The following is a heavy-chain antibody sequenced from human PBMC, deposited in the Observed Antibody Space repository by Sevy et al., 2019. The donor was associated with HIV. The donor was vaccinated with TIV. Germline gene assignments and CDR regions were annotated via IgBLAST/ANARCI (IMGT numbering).Heavy chain of an antibody. CDR1: GFSFISYG. Sequence: GGSLRLSCAASGFSFISYGMHWVRQAPGKGLEWEAVVSYDGSNKKYADSVKCRFTISRDNSKNTLYLQMNSLRAEDTAVYYCAKDLYNGGYLEYYFDSWGQGTLVTVSS. V-gene: IGHV3-30*18. CDR3: AKDLYNGGYLEYYFDS. CDR2: VSYDGSNK. J-gene: IGHJ4*02. D-gene: IGHD1-26*01.